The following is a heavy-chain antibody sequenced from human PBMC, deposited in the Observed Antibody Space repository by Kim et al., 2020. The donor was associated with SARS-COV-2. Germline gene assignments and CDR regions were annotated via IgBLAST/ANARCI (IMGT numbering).Heavy chain of an antibody. CDR3: ARPGVGYMDV. D-gene: IGHD3-3*01. V-gene: IGHV3-74*01. Sequence: STSYADSVKGRFTISRDNAKNTLYLQMNSLRAEDTAVYYCARPGVGYMDVWGKGTTVTVSS. CDR2: ST. J-gene: IGHJ6*03.